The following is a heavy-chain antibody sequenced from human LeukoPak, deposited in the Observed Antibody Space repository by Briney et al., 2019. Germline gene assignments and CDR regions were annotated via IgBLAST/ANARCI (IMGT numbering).Heavy chain of an antibody. J-gene: IGHJ4*02. CDR3: ATRYGSGKSEDY. V-gene: IGHV4-39*07. Sequence: PSETLSLTCTVSGGSISSYYWSWIRQPPGKGLEWIGSVYYSGSAYYNPSLKSRVIISVDTSKNQFSLKLSSVTAADTAVYYCATRYGSGKSEDYWGQGTLVTVSS. CDR2: VYYSGSA. CDR1: GGSISSYY. D-gene: IGHD3-10*01.